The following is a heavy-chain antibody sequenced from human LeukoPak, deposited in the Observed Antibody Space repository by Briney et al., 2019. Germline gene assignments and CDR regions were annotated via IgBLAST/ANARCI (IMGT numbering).Heavy chain of an antibody. V-gene: IGHV3-21*01. CDR2: ISSSSSYI. J-gene: IGHJ4*02. CDR3: ARGRTVAGTDY. Sequence: SGGSLRLSCAASGFTFSSYSMNWVRQAPGKGLEWVSSISSSSSYIYYADSVKGRFTISRDNAKNSLYLQVNSLRAEDTAVYYCARGRTVAGTDYWGQGTLVTVSS. D-gene: IGHD6-19*01. CDR1: GFTFSSYS.